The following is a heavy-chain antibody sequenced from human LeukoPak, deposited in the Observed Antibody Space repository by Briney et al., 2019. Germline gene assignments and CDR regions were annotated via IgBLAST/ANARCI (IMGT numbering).Heavy chain of an antibody. D-gene: IGHD1-26*01. CDR3: ARRSSGSSFDY. V-gene: IGHV3-11*03. Sequence: GGSLRLSCAASGFTFSDYYMTWIRQAPGKGLEWVSYITTSGSSTNYADSVKGRFTISRDNAKNSLYLQMNSLRAEDTAVYCCARRSSGSSFDYWGQGTLVTVSS. J-gene: IGHJ4*02. CDR2: ITTSGSST. CDR1: GFTFSDYY.